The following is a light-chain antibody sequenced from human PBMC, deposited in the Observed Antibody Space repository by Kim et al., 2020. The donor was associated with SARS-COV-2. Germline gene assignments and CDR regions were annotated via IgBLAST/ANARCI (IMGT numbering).Light chain of an antibody. CDR3: AAWDDSLSALYV. Sequence: QRVTISCSGSSSNIGSNYVYWYQQLQGTAPKLLIYSNNQRPSGVPDRFSGSKSGTSASLAISGHRSEDEADYYCAAWDDSLSALYVFGTGTKVTVL. CDR1: SSNIGSNY. CDR2: SNN. V-gene: IGLV1-47*02. J-gene: IGLJ1*01.